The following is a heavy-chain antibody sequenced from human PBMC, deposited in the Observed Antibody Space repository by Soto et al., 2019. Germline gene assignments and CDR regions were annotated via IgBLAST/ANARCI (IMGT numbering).Heavy chain of an antibody. D-gene: IGHD1-26*01. Sequence: QVQLVESGGGVVQPGRSLRLSCAASGFTFSSYAMHWVRQAPGKGLEWVAVISYDGSNKYYTDSVKGRFTISRDNSKNTLYLQMNSLRAEDTAVYYCARDVEVGATPLGYWGQGTLVTVSS. CDR3: ARDVEVGATPLGY. J-gene: IGHJ4*02. V-gene: IGHV3-30-3*01. CDR2: ISYDGSNK. CDR1: GFTFSSYA.